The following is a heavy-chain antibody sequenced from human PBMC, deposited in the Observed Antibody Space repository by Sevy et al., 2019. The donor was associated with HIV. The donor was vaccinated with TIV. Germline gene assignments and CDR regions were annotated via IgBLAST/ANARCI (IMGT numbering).Heavy chain of an antibody. CDR1: GFTFTRSW. J-gene: IGHJ5*02. Sequence: GGSLRLSCAASGFTFTRSWMSWVRQAPGKGLVWVSRINSDGSTTNYADSVEGRFIVSRDNAKKTLYLELHSLRVEDTATYYCARDTLGYGGNPNLDLDLWGQGTLVTVSS. CDR3: ARDTLGYGGNPNLDLDL. D-gene: IGHD4-17*01. CDR2: INSDGSTT. V-gene: IGHV3-74*01.